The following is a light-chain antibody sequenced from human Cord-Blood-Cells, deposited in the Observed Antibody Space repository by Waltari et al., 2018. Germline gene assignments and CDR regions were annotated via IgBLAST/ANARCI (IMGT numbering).Light chain of an antibody. Sequence: QSVLPQPPSASGTPGQRVPISCSGSSSNIGSNTVDWYQQLPGTAPKLPTYSNNQRPSGVPDRFSGSKSRTSASLAISGLQSEDEADYYCAAWDDSLNGVVFGGGTKLTVL. CDR2: SNN. J-gene: IGLJ2*01. CDR1: SSNIGSNT. CDR3: AAWDDSLNGVV. V-gene: IGLV1-44*01.